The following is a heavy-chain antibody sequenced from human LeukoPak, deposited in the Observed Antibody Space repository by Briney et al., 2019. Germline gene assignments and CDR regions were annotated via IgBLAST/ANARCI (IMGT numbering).Heavy chain of an antibody. CDR2: IYYSGST. V-gene: IGHV4-59*12. Sequence: PSETLSLTCTVSGASISSYFWSWIRQPPGKGLEWIGYIYYSGSTNYNPSLKSRVTISLDTSKNQFSLKLSSVTAADTAVYYCAREQLSTGWFDPWGQGTLVTVSS. CDR3: AREQLSTGWFDP. D-gene: IGHD5-18*01. CDR1: GASISSYF. J-gene: IGHJ5*02.